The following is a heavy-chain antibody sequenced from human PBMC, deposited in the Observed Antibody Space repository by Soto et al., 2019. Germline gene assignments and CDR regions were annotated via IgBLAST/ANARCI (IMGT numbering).Heavy chain of an antibody. CDR3: ARHGEKYYDILTGYYNGPFDY. D-gene: IGHD3-9*01. CDR2: IYYSGST. J-gene: IGHJ4*02. V-gene: IGHV4-59*08. CDR1: GGSISSYY. Sequence: SETLSLTCTVSGGSISSYYWSWIRQPPGKGLEWIGYIYYSGSTNYNPSLKSRVTISVDTSKNQFSLKLSSVTAADTAVYYCARHGEKYYDILTGYYNGPFDYWGQGTLVTVSS.